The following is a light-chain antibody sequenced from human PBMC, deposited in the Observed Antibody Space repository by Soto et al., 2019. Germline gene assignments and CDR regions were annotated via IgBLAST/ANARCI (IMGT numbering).Light chain of an antibody. Sequence: QSALTQPPSVSGSPGQSVTISCTGTSSDVGSYNRVSWYQQPPGTAPKLMIYEVSNRPSGVPDRFSGSKSGNTASLTISGLQPEDEADYYWNSYTSSSTYVFGTGTKLTVL. J-gene: IGLJ1*01. CDR3: NSYTSSSTYV. CDR2: EVS. CDR1: SSDVGSYNR. V-gene: IGLV2-18*02.